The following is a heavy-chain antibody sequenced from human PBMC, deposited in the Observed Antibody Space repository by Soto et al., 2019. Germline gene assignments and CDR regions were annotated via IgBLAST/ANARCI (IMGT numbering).Heavy chain of an antibody. V-gene: IGHV1-8*02. CDR2: MNPNSGNT. Sequence: QVQLVQSGAEVKKPGSSVKVSCKASGGTFSSYAISWVRQAPGQGLEWMGWMNPNSGNTGYAQKFQGRVTMTRNTSISTAYMELSSLRSEDTAVYYCARGRVGGPLGDYWGQGTLVTVSS. CDR1: GGTFSSYA. J-gene: IGHJ4*02. D-gene: IGHD3-16*01. CDR3: ARGRVGGPLGDY.